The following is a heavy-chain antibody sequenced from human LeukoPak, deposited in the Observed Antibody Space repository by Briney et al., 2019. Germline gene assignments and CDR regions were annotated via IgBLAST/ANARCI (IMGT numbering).Heavy chain of an antibody. J-gene: IGHJ5*02. CDR2: INPNSGCT. D-gene: IGHD2-2*01. V-gene: IGHV1-2*06. CDR3: ASSYCSSTSCFILGGWFDP. Sequence: ASVKVSCKASGYTFTGYYMHWVRQAPGQGLEWMGRINPNSGCTNYAQKFQGRVTMTRDTAISTAYMALSRLRSDDTAVYYCASSYCSSTSCFILGGWFDPWGQGTLVTVSS. CDR1: GYTFTGYY.